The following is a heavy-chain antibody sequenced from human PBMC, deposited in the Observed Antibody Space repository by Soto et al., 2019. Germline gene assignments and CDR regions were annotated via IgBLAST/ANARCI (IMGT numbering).Heavy chain of an antibody. J-gene: IGHJ5*02. CDR1: GFTFSSHV. CDR2: ASARNSNT. D-gene: IGHD6-13*01. CDR3: ATDDTSHGPRGYSSSWYGWFDP. Sequence: EVQLLESGGGLVQPGGSLRLSCTASGFTFSSHVMSWVRQAPGKGLEWVSAASARNSNTYYADSVKGRFTISRDNSKSTVYLQLDSLRVEDTAVYHCATDDTSHGPRGYSSSWYGWFDPWGQGTLVVVSS. V-gene: IGHV3-23*01.